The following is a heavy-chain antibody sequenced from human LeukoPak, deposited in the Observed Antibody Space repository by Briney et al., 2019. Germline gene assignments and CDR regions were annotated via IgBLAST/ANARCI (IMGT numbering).Heavy chain of an antibody. Sequence: GESLKISCKGSGYSFTSYWIGWVRQMPGKGLEWMGIIYPGDSDTRYCPSFQGQVTISADKSISTAYLQWSSLKASDTAMYYCARHFEEWEPLNWFDPWGQGTLVTVSS. CDR3: ARHFEEWEPLNWFDP. D-gene: IGHD1-26*01. V-gene: IGHV5-51*01. J-gene: IGHJ5*02. CDR2: IYPGDSDT. CDR1: GYSFTSYW.